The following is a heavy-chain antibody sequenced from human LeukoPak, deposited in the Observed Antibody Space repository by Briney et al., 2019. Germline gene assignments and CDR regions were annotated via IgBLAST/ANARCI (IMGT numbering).Heavy chain of an antibody. V-gene: IGHV3-9*01. CDR2: ISWNSGSI. J-gene: IGHJ4*02. CDR1: GFTFADYA. CDR3: AKDRRSSAWNYFDN. Sequence: GGSLRLSCAASGFTFADYAMHWVRQAPGKGLEWVSGISWNSGSIGYADSVKGRFTISRDNAKNSLYLQMNSLRAEDTALYYCAKDRRSSAWNYFDNWGQGTLVTVSS. D-gene: IGHD6-19*01.